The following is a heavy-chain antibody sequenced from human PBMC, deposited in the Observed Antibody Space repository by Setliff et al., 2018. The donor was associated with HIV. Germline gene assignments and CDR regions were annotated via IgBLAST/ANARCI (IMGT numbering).Heavy chain of an antibody. CDR2: INHSGST. V-gene: IGHV4-34*01. D-gene: IGHD1-26*01. CDR3: ARGVPLLPPRN. CDR1: GGSFNEYY. J-gene: IGHJ4*02. Sequence: SETLSLTCAVYGGSFNEYYWNWIRQIPGKGLEWIGEINHSGSTNYNESLKRRLRISVDTSKNQFFLNLTSVTAADTAVYYCARGVPLLPPRNWGQGALVTVSS.